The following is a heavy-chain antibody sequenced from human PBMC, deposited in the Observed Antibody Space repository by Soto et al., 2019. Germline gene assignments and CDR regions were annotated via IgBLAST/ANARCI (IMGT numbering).Heavy chain of an antibody. CDR3: ARGIDGVLAATWHNWFDH. Sequence: ASVKVSCKASGYTFTSYGISWVRQAPGQGLEWMGWISAYNGNTNYAQNLQGRGTMTTDTSTSTAYMELRSLRSDDTAVYYCARGIDGVLAATWHNWFDHWGQGTLVTVSS. D-gene: IGHD2-15*01. CDR1: GYTFTSYG. J-gene: IGHJ5*02. CDR2: ISAYNGNT. V-gene: IGHV1-18*01.